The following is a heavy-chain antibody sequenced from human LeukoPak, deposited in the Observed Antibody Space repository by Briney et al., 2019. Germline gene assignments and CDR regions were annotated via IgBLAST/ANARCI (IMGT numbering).Heavy chain of an antibody. CDR1: GYTFTGYY. J-gene: IGHJ3*02. CDR2: TNPNSGGT. CDR3: ARENYYDSSGCYYVNHDAFDI. V-gene: IGHV1-2*02. Sequence: GASVKVSCKASGYTFTGYYMHWVRQAPGQGLEWMGWTNPNSGGTNYAQKFQGRVTMTRDTSISTAYMELSRLRSDDTAVYYCARENYYDSSGCYYVNHDAFDIWGQGTMVTVSS. D-gene: IGHD3-22*01.